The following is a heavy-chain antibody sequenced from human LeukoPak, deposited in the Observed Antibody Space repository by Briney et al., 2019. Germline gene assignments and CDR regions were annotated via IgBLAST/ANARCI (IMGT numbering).Heavy chain of an antibody. J-gene: IGHJ4*02. Sequence: GGSLRLSCAASGFTFSTFWMSWVRQAPGKGLEWVANKNQDGSEKYYVDSMKGRFTVSRDNAKNSLYLQMDSLRAEDTAVYYCARGGTFVSDYWGQGTLVTVSS. CDR1: GFTFSTFW. D-gene: IGHD1-1*01. CDR2: KNQDGSEK. V-gene: IGHV3-7*01. CDR3: ARGGTFVSDY.